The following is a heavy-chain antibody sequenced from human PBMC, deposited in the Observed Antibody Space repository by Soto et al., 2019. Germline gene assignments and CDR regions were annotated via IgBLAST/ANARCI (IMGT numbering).Heavy chain of an antibody. J-gene: IGHJ4*02. V-gene: IGHV4-34*01. CDR1: GGSFSGYY. Sequence: PSETLSLTCAVYGGSFSGYYWSWIRQPPGKGLEWIGEINHSGSTNYNPSLKSRGTISVDTSKNQFSLKLSAVTAADTAVYYCASRAMTTVTTPRVIDYWGQGTLVTVSS. D-gene: IGHD4-17*01. CDR3: ASRAMTTVTTPRVIDY. CDR2: INHSGST.